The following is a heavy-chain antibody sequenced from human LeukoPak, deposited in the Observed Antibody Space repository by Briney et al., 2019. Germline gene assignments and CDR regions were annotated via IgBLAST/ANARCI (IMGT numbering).Heavy chain of an antibody. CDR2: IKSEVDGGTT. V-gene: IGHV3-15*07. Sequence: GGSLRLSCVVSGITFRDAWMNWVRQTPGKGLEWVGRIKSEVDGGTTDCAAPVKGRFTISRDDSKDTLYLQMSSLKTEDTSIYYCTKDPPLTGGVYSAHWGQGTLVTVSS. J-gene: IGHJ4*02. CDR1: GITFRDAW. D-gene: IGHD1-20*01. CDR3: TKDPPLTGGVYSAH.